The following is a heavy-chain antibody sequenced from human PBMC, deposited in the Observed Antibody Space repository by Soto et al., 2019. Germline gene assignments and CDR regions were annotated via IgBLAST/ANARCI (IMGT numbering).Heavy chain of an antibody. V-gene: IGHV3-7*01. CDR2: IKQDGSER. CDR3: ARDPPLYGDEESCSY. CDR1: GFTFSSYW. J-gene: IGHJ4*02. Sequence: PGGSLRLSCAASGFTFSSYWMSWVRQAPGKGLEWVANIKQDGSERYYVDSVKGRFTISRDNAKNSLYLQMNSLRAEDTAVSYCARDPPLYGDEESCSYWGQGTLVTVSS. D-gene: IGHD4-17*01.